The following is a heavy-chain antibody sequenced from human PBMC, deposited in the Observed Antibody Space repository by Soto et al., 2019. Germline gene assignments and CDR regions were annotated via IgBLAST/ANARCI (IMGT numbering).Heavy chain of an antibody. Sequence: GGSLRLSCAASGFTFSKYAMSWGRQAPGKGLEWVSSISGGGSSTYYADSVKGRFTISRDNSKNTIYLQMNSLRAEDTAVYYCAKVPAYDYVWGTYYYFDYWGLGALVTVSS. CDR1: GFTFSKYA. CDR2: ISGGGSST. V-gene: IGHV3-23*01. D-gene: IGHD3-16*01. CDR3: AKVPAYDYVWGTYYYFDY. J-gene: IGHJ4*02.